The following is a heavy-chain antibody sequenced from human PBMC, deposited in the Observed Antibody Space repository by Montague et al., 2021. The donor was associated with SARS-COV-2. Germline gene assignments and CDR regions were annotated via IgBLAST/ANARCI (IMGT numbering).Heavy chain of an antibody. CDR2: INHSGGT. J-gene: IGHJ4*02. CDR3: ARGLTDVTVILVFVGASLYCDS. D-gene: IGHD3-22*01. V-gene: IGHV4-34*01. CDR1: GGSFSGHS. Sequence: SETLSLTCAVYGGSFSGHSWTWIRQPPGKGLEWIGEINHSGGTNYNPSLKSRVTISVDTSKNQFSLKLSSLTAADTAVYYCARGLTDVTVILVFVGASLYCDSGGQGALVTVSS.